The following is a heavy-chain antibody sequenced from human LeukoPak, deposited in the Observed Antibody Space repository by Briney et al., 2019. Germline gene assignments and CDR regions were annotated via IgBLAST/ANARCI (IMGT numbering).Heavy chain of an antibody. V-gene: IGHV1-2*02. D-gene: IGHD2-2*01. CDR3: TREARVGNWFDP. Sequence: ASVKVSCRASGYTFTDYYIHLVRQAPGQGREGMGGINPDNGGTNYAQKFQGRVTMTRDTSIRTVYMDLSRLRSDDTAVFYCTREARVGNWFDPWGQGTQVTVSS. CDR1: GYTFTDYY. J-gene: IGHJ5*02. CDR2: INPDNGGT.